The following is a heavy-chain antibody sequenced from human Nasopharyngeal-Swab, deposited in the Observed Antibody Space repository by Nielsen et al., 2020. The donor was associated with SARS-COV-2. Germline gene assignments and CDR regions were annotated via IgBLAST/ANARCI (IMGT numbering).Heavy chain of an antibody. CDR1: GFSVRTNY. Sequence: GGSLRRSCAASGFSVRTNYMSWVRQAPGKGLEWVSVIYSDGTTYYADSVKGRFTISREESKNTLYLLMNDLTAEDAAIYYCARAAYDMSRGYYFDYWGQGTLVTVSS. CDR2: IYSDGTT. J-gene: IGHJ4*02. D-gene: IGHD3-22*01. CDR3: ARAAYDMSRGYYFDY. V-gene: IGHV3-53*01.